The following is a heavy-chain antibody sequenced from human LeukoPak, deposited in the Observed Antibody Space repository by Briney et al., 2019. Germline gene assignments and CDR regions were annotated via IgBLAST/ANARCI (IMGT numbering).Heavy chain of an antibody. Sequence: ASVKVSCKASGYTFTGYYMHWVRQAPGQGLEWMGWINPNSGGTNYAQKLQGRVTMTTDTSTSTAYMELRSLRSDDTAVYYCARGDPYYDILTGAFDYWGQGTLVTVSS. D-gene: IGHD3-9*01. J-gene: IGHJ4*02. CDR3: ARGDPYYDILTGAFDY. CDR2: INPNSGGT. CDR1: GYTFTGYY. V-gene: IGHV1-2*02.